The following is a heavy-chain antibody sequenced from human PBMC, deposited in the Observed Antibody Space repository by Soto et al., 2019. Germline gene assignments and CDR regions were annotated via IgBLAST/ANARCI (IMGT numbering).Heavy chain of an antibody. D-gene: IGHD3-16*01. V-gene: IGHV1-18*01. Sequence: ASVKSSCKASGYTFTSYGISWVRQAPGQGLEWMGWISAYNGNTNYAQKLQGRVTMTRDTSTSTAYMELRSLRSDDTAVYYCARDAQGVFLHYWGQGTLVTVSS. CDR3: ARDAQGVFLHY. CDR2: ISAYNGNT. CDR1: GYTFTSYG. J-gene: IGHJ4*02.